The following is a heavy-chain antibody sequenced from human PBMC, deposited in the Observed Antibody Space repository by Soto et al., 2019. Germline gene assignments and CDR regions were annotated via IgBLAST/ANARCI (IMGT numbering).Heavy chain of an antibody. J-gene: IGHJ2*01. CDR1: GGSISSGGYS. V-gene: IGHV4-30-2*01. CDR2: IYHSGST. D-gene: IGHD3-10*01. CDR3: ARGQTMVRGVINRYWYFDL. Sequence: SETLSLTCAVSGGSISSGGYSWSWIRQPPGKGLEWIGYIYHSGSTYYNPSLKSRVTISVDRSKNQFSLKLSSVTAADTAVYYCARGQTMVRGVINRYWYFDLWGRGTLVTVSS.